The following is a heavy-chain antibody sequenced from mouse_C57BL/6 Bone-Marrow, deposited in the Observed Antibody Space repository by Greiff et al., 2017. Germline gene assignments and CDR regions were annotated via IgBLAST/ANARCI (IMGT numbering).Heavy chain of an antibody. V-gene: IGHV5-16*01. CDR1: GFTFSDYY. Sequence: EVKLVESEGGLVQPGSSMKLSCTASGFTFSDYYMAWVRQVPEKGLEWVANINYDGSSTYYLDSLKSRFIISRDNAKNILYLQMSSLKSEDTATYYCARDGGYGNSWYFDVWGTGTTVTVSS. D-gene: IGHD2-10*02. J-gene: IGHJ1*03. CDR2: INYDGSST. CDR3: ARDGGYGNSWYFDV.